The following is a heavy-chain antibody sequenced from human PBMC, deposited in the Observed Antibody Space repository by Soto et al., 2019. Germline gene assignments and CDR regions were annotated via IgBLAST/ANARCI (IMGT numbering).Heavy chain of an antibody. CDR3: ASVGGLAARTFDY. J-gene: IGHJ4*02. V-gene: IGHV4-59*01. CDR1: GGSISYFY. Sequence: PSETLSLTCTVSGGSISYFYWSWIRQPPGKGLEWIGYIYYSGSTNYNPSLKSRVTISVDTSKNQFSLNLRSMSPADTAVYYCASVGGLAARTFDYWGPGTLVTVSS. CDR2: IYYSGST. D-gene: IGHD6-6*01.